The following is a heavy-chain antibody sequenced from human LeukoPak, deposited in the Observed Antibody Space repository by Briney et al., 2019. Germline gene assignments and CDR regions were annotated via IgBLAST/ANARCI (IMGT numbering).Heavy chain of an antibody. Sequence: GSLRLSGAASGFTFSSYGMHWVRQAPGKGLEWVAFIRYDGSNKYYADSVKGRFTISRDNSKNTLYLQMNSLRAEDTAVYYCAKVSGYDFAGDYWGQGTPVTVSS. V-gene: IGHV3-30*02. CDR2: IRYDGSNK. CDR1: GFTFSSYG. D-gene: IGHD5-12*01. CDR3: AKVSGYDFAGDY. J-gene: IGHJ4*02.